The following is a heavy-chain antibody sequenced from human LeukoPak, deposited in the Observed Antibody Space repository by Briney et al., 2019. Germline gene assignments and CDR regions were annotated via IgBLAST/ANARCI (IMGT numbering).Heavy chain of an antibody. CDR1: GFTFNNYA. V-gene: IGHV3-23*01. CDR2: FVGGDTT. J-gene: IGHJ4*02. Sequence: PGGSLRLSCAASGFTFNNYAASWVRQAPGKGLEWVSAFVGGDTTYYADSVRGRFTISGDNSRNTLYLQMNTLRAEDSAVYYCAKQARYSNFWSGYLYYFDYWGQGTLVTVSS. CDR3: AKQARYSNFWSGYLYYFDY. D-gene: IGHD3-3*01.